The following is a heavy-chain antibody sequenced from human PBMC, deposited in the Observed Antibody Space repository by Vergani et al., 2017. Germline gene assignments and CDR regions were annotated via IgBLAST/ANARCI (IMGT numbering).Heavy chain of an antibody. V-gene: IGHV1-18*01. CDR1: GYTFTSYG. CDR3: ARDNKAELREFDLLGGADYYYYGMDV. Sequence: QVQLVPSGAEVKKPGASVKVSCKASGYTFTSYGISWVRQAPGQGLEWMGWISAYNGNTNYAQKLQGRATMTTDTSTSKAYMELRSLRSDDTAVYYCARDNKAELREFDLLGGADYYYYGMDVWGEGTTVTVSS. CDR2: ISAYNGNT. D-gene: IGHD3-9*01. J-gene: IGHJ6*04.